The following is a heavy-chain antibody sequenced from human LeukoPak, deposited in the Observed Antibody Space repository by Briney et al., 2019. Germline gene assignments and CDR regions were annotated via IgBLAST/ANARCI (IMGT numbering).Heavy chain of an antibody. D-gene: IGHD3-22*01. Sequence: GGSLRLSCAASGFTFDDYGMSWVRQAPGKGLELGSGINWNGGSTGYADSVKGRFTISRDNSKNTLYLQMNSLRAEDTAVYYCAKFPIRITMIVVHYWGQGTLVTVSS. J-gene: IGHJ4*02. CDR2: INWNGGST. V-gene: IGHV3-20*04. CDR3: AKFPIRITMIVVHY. CDR1: GFTFDDYG.